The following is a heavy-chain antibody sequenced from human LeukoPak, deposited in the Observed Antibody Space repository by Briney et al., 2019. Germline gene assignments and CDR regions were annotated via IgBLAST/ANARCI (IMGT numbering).Heavy chain of an antibody. CDR1: GGSFSGYY. J-gene: IGHJ4*02. V-gene: IGHV4-34*01. Sequence: PSETLSLTCAVYGGSFSGYYWSWIRQPPGKGLEWIGEINHSGSTNYNPSLKSRVTISVDTSKNQFSLKLSSVTAADTAIYYCARDSLHSFCGGDCYPPDPFDCWGQGTLVTVSS. D-gene: IGHD2-21*02. CDR2: INHSGST. CDR3: ARDSLHSFCGGDCYPPDPFDC.